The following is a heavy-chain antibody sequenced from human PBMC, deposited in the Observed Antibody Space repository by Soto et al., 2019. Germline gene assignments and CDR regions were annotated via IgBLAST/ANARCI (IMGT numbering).Heavy chain of an antibody. CDR2: ISGSSRTT. CDR3: ARSYNDYGCFDD. D-gene: IGHD4-17*01. Sequence: EVQLVESGGGLVQPGGSLKLSCAASGFAFSSYSMNWVRQAPGKGLEWVSYISGSSRTTSYADSVKGRFTISIDTAKKSLFLQMNSLTDEDTAVYYCARSYNDYGCFDDWGQGALVTVSP. V-gene: IGHV3-48*02. J-gene: IGHJ4*02. CDR1: GFAFSSYS.